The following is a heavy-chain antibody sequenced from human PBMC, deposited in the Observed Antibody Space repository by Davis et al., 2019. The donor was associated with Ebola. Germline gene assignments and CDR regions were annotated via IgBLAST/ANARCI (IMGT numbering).Heavy chain of an antibody. Sequence: PSETLSLTCVISGDSINSTEYSWGWIRQPPGKGLEWIGSIHYTGATYYKPSLKSRVTISGDTSKNQFSLKLKSVAAADTAVYYCARYCGTGSCSIRFDYWGQGALVTVSS. J-gene: IGHJ4*02. CDR2: IHYTGAT. CDR1: GDSINSTEYS. V-gene: IGHV4-39*07. D-gene: IGHD2-21*01. CDR3: ARYCGTGSCSIRFDY.